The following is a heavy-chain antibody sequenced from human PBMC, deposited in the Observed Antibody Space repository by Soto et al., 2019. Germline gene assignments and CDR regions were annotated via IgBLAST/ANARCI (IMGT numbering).Heavy chain of an antibody. CDR1: GFTFTSFA. J-gene: IGHJ4*02. D-gene: IGHD1-26*01. CDR2: ISGSGGAT. V-gene: IGHV3-23*01. CDR3: AKEGSPKVSRWDDY. Sequence: EVQLLESGGGMVRPGGSLRLSCAASGFTFTSFAVSWVRQAPGKGLEWVSAISGSGGATYYADSVKGRFTVSRDNSRNILYLQMDSLRPEDTAVYFCAKEGSPKVSRWDDYWGQGTLVTVSS.